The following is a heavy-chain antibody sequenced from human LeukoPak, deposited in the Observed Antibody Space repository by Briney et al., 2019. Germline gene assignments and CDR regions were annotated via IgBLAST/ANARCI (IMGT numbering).Heavy chain of an antibody. V-gene: IGHV3-21*01. CDR1: GFTFCSYS. CDR3: ARLEWFGESIDY. D-gene: IGHD3-10*01. Sequence: GGSLRLSCAASGFTFCSYSMNWVRQAPGKGLEWVSSISSSSSYIYYADPVKGRFTISRDNAKNSLYLQMNSLRAEDTAVYYCARLEWFGESIDYWGQGTLVTVSS. J-gene: IGHJ4*02. CDR2: ISSSSSYI.